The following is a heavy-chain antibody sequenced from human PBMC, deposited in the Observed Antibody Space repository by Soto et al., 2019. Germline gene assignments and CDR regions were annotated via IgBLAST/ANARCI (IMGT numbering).Heavy chain of an antibody. J-gene: IGHJ4*02. CDR3: AREFTTYYFDY. CDR2: IYHSGSI. Sequence: SETLSLTCAVSGGSISSSNWWSWVRQPPGKGLEWIGEIYHSGSIYYNPSLKSRVTISVDRSKNQFSLKLSSVTAADTAVYYCAREFTTYYFDYWGQGTLVTAPQ. V-gene: IGHV4-4*02. CDR1: GGSISSSNW. D-gene: IGHD1-1*01.